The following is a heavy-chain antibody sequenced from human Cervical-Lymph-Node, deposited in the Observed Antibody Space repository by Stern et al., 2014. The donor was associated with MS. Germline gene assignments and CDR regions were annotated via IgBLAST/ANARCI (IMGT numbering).Heavy chain of an antibody. V-gene: IGHV1-46*01. CDR3: ARVLSLATSDS. CDR1: GYTFTTYY. CDR2: FNPSGGKT. J-gene: IGHJ4*02. D-gene: IGHD1-1*01. Sequence: QVQLVQSGAEIRKPGASVKISCEASGYTFTTYYMHWVRKAPGQGLEWVALFNPSGGKTTYAQRFQGRVTVTGDTSTSTVYMELTGLRSEDTAVYYCARVLSLATSDSWGQGTLVIVSS.